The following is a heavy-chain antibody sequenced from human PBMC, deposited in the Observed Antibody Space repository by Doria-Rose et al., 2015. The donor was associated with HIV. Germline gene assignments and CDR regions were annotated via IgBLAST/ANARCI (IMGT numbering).Heavy chain of an antibody. J-gene: IGHJ4*02. CDR3: ARIKSSRWYHKYYFDF. CDR2: IFSDDER. CDR1: GVSLSSPGMG. V-gene: IGHV2-26*01. Sequence: QVTLKESGPVLVKPTETLTLTCTVSGVSLSSPGMGVSWIRQPTGKALEWPANIFSDDERSYKTSLESILNISRGTSKSQVVLTMTDMDPVYTATYYCARIKSSRWYHKYYFDFWGQGTLVIVSA. D-gene: IGHD6-13*01.